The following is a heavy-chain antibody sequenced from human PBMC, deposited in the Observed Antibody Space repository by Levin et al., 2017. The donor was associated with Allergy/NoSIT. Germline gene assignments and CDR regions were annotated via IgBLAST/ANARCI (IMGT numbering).Heavy chain of an antibody. D-gene: IGHD3-22*01. CDR3: ARGYDSSGDAFDS. CDR1: GGTFSSYA. V-gene: IGHV1-69*13. J-gene: IGHJ3*02. CDR2: IIPIFGTA. Sequence: AASVKVSCKASGGTFSSYAISWVRQAPGQGLEWMGGIIPIFGTANYAQKFQGRVTITADESTSTAYMELSSLRSEDTAVYYCARGYDSSGDAFDSWGQGTMVTVSS.